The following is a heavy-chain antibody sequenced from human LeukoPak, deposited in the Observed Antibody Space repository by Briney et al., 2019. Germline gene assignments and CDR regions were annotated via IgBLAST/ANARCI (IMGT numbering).Heavy chain of an antibody. CDR2: IYYSGTT. CDR3: ARGTDSSGPYYYMDV. V-gene: IGHV4-39*07. Sequence: QASETLSLTCTVSGGSIISSGYYWGWIRQPPGKGLEWIGNIYYSGTTYYNPSLKSRVTISVDTSKNQFSLKLSSVTAADTAVYYCARGTDSSGPYYYMDVWGKGTTVAISS. CDR1: GGSIISSGYY. J-gene: IGHJ6*03. D-gene: IGHD6-19*01.